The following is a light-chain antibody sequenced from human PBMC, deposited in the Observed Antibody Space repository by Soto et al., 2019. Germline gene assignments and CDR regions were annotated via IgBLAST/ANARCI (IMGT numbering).Light chain of an antibody. CDR2: EVS. J-gene: IGLJ3*02. V-gene: IGLV2-14*01. Sequence: QSVLAQPASVSGSPGQSITISCTGTSSDVGGYNYVSWYQHHPGKAPKLIIYEVSYRPSGVSNRFSGSKSGNTDSLTISGIQAEDEADYQCSSYTSRSTLVFGGGTKVTVL. CDR1: SSDVGGYNY. CDR3: SSYTSRSTLV.